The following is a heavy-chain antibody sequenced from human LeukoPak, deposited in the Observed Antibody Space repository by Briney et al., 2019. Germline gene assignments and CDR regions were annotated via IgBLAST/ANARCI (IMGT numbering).Heavy chain of an antibody. D-gene: IGHD3-22*01. CDR3: AREVDYYDSSGCSFDY. Sequence: ASVKVSCKASGYTFTGYYMHWVRQAPGQGLEWMGWINPNSGGTNYAQKFQGRVTMTRDTSISTAYMELSRLRSDDTAVYYCAREVDYYDSSGCSFDYWGQGTLVTVSS. J-gene: IGHJ4*02. CDR2: INPNSGGT. CDR1: GYTFTGYY. V-gene: IGHV1-2*02.